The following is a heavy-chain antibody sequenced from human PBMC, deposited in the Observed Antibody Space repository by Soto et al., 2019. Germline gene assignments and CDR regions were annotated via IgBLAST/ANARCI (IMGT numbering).Heavy chain of an antibody. D-gene: IGHD6-6*01. CDR3: ARTLAARQLIGLSYYYGMDV. Sequence: ASVKVSCKASGGTFSSYAISWVRQAPGQGLEWMGGIIPIFVTANYAQKFQGRVTITADKSTSTAYMELSSLRSEDTAVYYCARTLAARQLIGLSYYYGMDVWGQGTTVTVSS. CDR1: GGTFSSYA. CDR2: IIPIFVTA. V-gene: IGHV1-69*06. J-gene: IGHJ6*02.